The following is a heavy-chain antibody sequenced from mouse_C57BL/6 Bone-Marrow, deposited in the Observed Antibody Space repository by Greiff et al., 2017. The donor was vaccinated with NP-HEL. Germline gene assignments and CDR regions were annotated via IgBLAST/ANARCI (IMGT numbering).Heavy chain of an antibody. CDR2: INPNNGGN. CDR1: GYTFTDYY. Sequence: VQLKQSGPELVKPGASVKISCKASGYTFTDYYMNWVKQSHGKSLEWIGDINPNNGGNSYNQKFKGKATLTVDKSSSTAYMELRSLTSEDSAVFFCGRATYNEYEGAIDFWGQGTSVTGSS. CDR3: GRATYNEYEGAIDF. J-gene: IGHJ4*01. V-gene: IGHV1-26*01. D-gene: IGHD2-4*01.